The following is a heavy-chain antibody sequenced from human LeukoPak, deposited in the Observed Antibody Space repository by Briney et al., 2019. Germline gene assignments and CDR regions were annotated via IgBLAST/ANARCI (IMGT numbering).Heavy chain of an antibody. CDR3: AKGSMVRGVIID. J-gene: IGHJ4*02. CDR2: IKHDGSEK. Sequence: GGSLRLSCAASGFTFRSYWMSWLRQAPGMGLEWVANIKHDGSEKHYVDSVKGRFTISRDNAKNSLYLQMNSLRAEDTAVYYCAKGSMVRGVIIDWGQGTLVTVSS. D-gene: IGHD3-10*01. V-gene: IGHV3-7*01. CDR1: GFTFRSYW.